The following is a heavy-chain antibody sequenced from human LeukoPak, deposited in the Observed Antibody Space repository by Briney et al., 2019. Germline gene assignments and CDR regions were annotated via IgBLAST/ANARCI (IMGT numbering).Heavy chain of an antibody. Sequence: PSETLSLTCTVSGGSISSHYWSWIRQPPGKGLEWIGYIYYSGSTNYNPSLKSRVTISVDTSKNQFSLKLSSVTAADTAVYYCARDIWELSSITMVRGEYYYYYMDVWGKGTTVTVSS. CDR2: IYYSGST. CDR1: GGSISSHY. J-gene: IGHJ6*03. D-gene: IGHD3-10*01. CDR3: ARDIWELSSITMVRGEYYYYYMDV. V-gene: IGHV4-59*11.